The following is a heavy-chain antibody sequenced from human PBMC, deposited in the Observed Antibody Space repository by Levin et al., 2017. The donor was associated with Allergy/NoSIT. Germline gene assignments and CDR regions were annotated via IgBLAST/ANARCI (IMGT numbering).Heavy chain of an antibody. Sequence: ASVKVSCKGSGYSFTGYYMHWVRQAPGQGLEWMGWINHSSGGTNYAQKFQGRVSMTGDRSITTGYMELTSLQSDDAAVYYCAVSIFGVVYWGQGTLVTVSS. V-gene: IGHV1-2*02. D-gene: IGHD3-3*01. J-gene: IGHJ4*02. CDR2: INHSSGGT. CDR1: GYSFTGYY. CDR3: AVSIFGVVY.